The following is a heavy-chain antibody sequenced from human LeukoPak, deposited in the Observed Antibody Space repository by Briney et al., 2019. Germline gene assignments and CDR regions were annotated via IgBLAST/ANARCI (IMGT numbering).Heavy chain of an antibody. CDR3: AKDYYDGSGYYPDY. D-gene: IGHD3-22*01. Sequence: PGRSLRLSCAAPGFTFSSYGMHWVRQAPGKGLEWVAVISYDGSNKYYADSVKGRFTISRDNSKNTLYLQMNSLRAEDTAVYYCAKDYYDGSGYYPDYWGQGTLVTVSS. J-gene: IGHJ4*02. CDR1: GFTFSSYG. CDR2: ISYDGSNK. V-gene: IGHV3-30*18.